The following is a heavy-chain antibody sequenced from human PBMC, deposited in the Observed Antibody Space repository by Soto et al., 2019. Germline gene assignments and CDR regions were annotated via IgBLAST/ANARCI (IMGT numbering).Heavy chain of an antibody. CDR2: INHSGST. J-gene: IGHJ4*02. CDR3: ARGGYSSGWLDYFDY. D-gene: IGHD6-19*01. CDR1: GGSFSGYY. V-gene: IGHV4-34*01. Sequence: QVQLQQWGAGLLKPSETLSLTCAVYGGSFSGYYWSWIRQPPGKGLDWIGEINHSGSTKYNPSLKSRVTISVDTSKNQFALKLSSVTAAVTAVYYWARGGYSSGWLDYFDYCGQGPLVTVSS.